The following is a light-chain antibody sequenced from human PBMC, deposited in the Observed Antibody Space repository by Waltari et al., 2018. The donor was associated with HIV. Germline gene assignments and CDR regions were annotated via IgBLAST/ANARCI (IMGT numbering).Light chain of an antibody. J-gene: IGLJ1*01. CDR1: SSDVGSYNY. Sequence: QSALTQPASVSGSPGQSITISCSGTSSDVGSYNYVSWYQHHPGQAPKIMIYDVDNRLPGVSSRFSGSKSGNTASLTISGLRADDEADYYRGSYTSSSTYVFGSGTEVTVL. V-gene: IGLV2-14*03. CDR3: GSYTSSSTYV. CDR2: DVD.